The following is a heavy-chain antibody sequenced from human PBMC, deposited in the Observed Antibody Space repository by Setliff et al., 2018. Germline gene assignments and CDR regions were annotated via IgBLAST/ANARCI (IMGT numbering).Heavy chain of an antibody. Sequence: ASVKVSCKTSGYSFTNYFIHWVRQAPGQGLEWMGVIDPSGDTTSFAQRFQGRVSLTSDTSTTTIYMELSSLRSEDTAVYYCARDGDNYYDSSGYYLNHAFDIWGQGTMVNRLL. CDR3: ARDGDNYYDSSGYYLNHAFDI. D-gene: IGHD3-22*01. CDR2: IDPSGDTT. J-gene: IGHJ3*02. V-gene: IGHV1-46*01. CDR1: GYSFTNYF.